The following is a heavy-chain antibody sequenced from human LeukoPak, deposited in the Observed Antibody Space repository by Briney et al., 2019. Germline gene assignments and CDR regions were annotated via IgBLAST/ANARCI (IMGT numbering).Heavy chain of an antibody. CDR3: ARQSMGYYYYYMDV. D-gene: IGHD6-6*01. J-gene: IGHJ6*03. CDR1: GGSLSSYY. CDR2: IYTSGST. V-gene: IGHV4-4*09. Sequence: SETPSLTRTVPGGSLSSYYRSWIRQRPGEGLEWIGHIYTSGSTNYNPSLKSRVTISVDTSKNQFSLKLSSVTAADTAVYYCARQSMGYYYYYMDVWGKGTTVTVSS.